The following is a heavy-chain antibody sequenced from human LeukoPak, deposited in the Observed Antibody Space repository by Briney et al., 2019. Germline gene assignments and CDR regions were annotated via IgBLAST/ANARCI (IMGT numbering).Heavy chain of an antibody. CDR3: ARLEQPVTEVTRYYFDY. J-gene: IGHJ4*02. Sequence: PSETLSPTCTVSGGSISSYYWSWIRQPPGGGLEWIGYIYCSGSTTYNPSLKSRVTISVDTSKNQFSLKLSSVTAADTAAYYCARLEQPVTEVTRYYFDYWGQGTLVTVSS. D-gene: IGHD6-13*01. V-gene: IGHV4-59*08. CDR2: IYCSGST. CDR1: GGSISSYY.